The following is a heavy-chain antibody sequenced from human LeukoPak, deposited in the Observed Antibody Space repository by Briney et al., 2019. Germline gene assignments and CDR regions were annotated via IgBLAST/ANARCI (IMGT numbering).Heavy chain of an antibody. V-gene: IGHV1-69*13. J-gene: IGHJ4*02. D-gene: IGHD3-22*01. CDR2: IIPIFGTA. Sequence: SVKVSCKASGGTFSSYAISWVRQAPGQGLEWMGGIIPIFGTANYAQKFQGRVTTTADESTSTAYMELSSLRSEDTAVYYCARDLGAYYDSSGYSYWGQGTLVTVSS. CDR1: GGTFSSYA. CDR3: ARDLGAYYDSSGYSY.